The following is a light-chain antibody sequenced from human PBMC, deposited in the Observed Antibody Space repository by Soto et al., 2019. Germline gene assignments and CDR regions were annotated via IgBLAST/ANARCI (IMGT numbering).Light chain of an antibody. CDR3: QTLGTGIHWV. J-gene: IGLJ3*02. CDR1: SGHSSYA. CDR2: LDSDGSH. Sequence: QLVLTQSPSASASLGASVKLTCTLSSGHSSYAIAWHQQQPEKGPRYLMKLDSDGSHSNGDGIPDRFSGSSSGAERYLTISSLQSEDEADYYCQTLGTGIHWVFGGGTKVTVL. V-gene: IGLV4-69*01.